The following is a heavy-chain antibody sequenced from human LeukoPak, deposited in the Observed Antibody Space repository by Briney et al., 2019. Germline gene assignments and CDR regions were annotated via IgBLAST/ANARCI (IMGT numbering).Heavy chain of an antibody. CDR2: ISGSGGST. D-gene: IGHD5-24*01. CDR3: AKVGLQLNPELPYYYYYMDV. Sequence: GGSLRLSCAASGFTFSSYAMSWVRQAPGKGLEWVSAISGSGGSTYYADSVKGRLTISRDNSKNTLYLQMNSLRAEDTAVYYCAKVGLQLNPELPYYYYYMDVWGKGTTVTVSS. CDR1: GFTFSSYA. J-gene: IGHJ6*03. V-gene: IGHV3-23*01.